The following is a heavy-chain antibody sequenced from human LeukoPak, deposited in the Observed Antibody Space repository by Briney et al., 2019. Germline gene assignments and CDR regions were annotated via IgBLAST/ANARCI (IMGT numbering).Heavy chain of an antibody. CDR3: AESGYSYGNYFDY. CDR2: IIPIFGTA. J-gene: IGHJ4*02. CDR1: GGTFSSYA. V-gene: IGHV1-69*13. Sequence: SVKVSCKASGGTFSSYAISWVRQAPGQGLEWMGGIIPIFGTANYAQKFRGRVTITADESTSTAYMELSSLRSEDTAVYYCAESGYSYGNYFDYWGQGTLVTVSS. D-gene: IGHD5-18*01.